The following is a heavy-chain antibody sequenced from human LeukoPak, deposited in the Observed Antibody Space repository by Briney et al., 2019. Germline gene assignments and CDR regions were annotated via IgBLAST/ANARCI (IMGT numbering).Heavy chain of an antibody. CDR1: GYTFTSNY. CDR3: ARGTYYYDSSGYFFDY. D-gene: IGHD3-22*01. CDR2: IYPRDGST. J-gene: IGHJ4*02. V-gene: IGHV1-46*01. Sequence: ASVKVSCKASGYTFTSNYIHWVRQAPGQGLEWMGMIYPRDGSTSYAQKFQGRVTVTRDTSTSTVHMELSGLRSEDTAVYYCARGTYYYDSSGYFFDYWGQGTLVTVSS.